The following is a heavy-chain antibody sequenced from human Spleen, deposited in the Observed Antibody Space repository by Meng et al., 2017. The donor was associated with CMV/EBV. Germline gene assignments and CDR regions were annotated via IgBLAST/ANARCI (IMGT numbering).Heavy chain of an antibody. Sequence: GSLRLSCAIYGGSFSGYYWSWIRQSPGKGLEWIGEINHSGDTNYNPSLKSRVTVSVDTSKNQFSLKLNSVTAADTAVYYCTRGLLKYCDNSSCYRYYYDVDVWSRGTPVTVSS. CDR2: INHSGDT. CDR1: GGSFSGYY. J-gene: IGHJ6*02. V-gene: IGHV4-34*01. CDR3: TRGLLKYCDNSSCYRYYYDVDV. D-gene: IGHD6-25*01.